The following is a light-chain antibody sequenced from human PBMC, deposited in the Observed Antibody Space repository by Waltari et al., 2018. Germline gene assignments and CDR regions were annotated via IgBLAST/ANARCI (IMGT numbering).Light chain of an antibody. CDR2: YKSDSDK. CDR1: SGINVGTYR. Sequence: QAVLTQPSSLSASPGASASLTCTLRSGINVGTYRIYWYQQKPGSRPQYLLRYKSDSDKQQGSGVPSRFSSSKDASANAGILLISGLQSEYEADYYCMIWHTSAWVFGGGTKLTVL. J-gene: IGLJ3*02. CDR3: MIWHTSAWV. V-gene: IGLV5-45*03.